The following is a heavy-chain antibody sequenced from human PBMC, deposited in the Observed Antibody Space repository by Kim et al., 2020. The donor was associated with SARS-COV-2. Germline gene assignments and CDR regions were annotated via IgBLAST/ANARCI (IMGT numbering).Heavy chain of an antibody. J-gene: IGHJ4*02. D-gene: IGHD5-12*01. CDR3: ARDSGLGVGYSGYGGFDY. CDR2: IYYSGST. CDR1: GGSISSYY. Sequence: SETLSLTCTVSGGSISSYYWSWIRQPPGKGLEWIGYIYYSGSTNYNPSLKSRVTISVDTSKNQFSLKLSSVTAADTAVYYCARDSGLGVGYSGYGGFDYWGQGTLVTVSS. V-gene: IGHV4-59*01.